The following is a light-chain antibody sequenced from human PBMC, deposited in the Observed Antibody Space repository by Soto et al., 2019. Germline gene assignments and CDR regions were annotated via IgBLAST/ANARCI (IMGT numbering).Light chain of an antibody. J-gene: IGKJ3*01. CDR1: QSISRY. Sequence: DIQMTQSPSSLSASVGDRVTITCRASQSISRYLNWYQQKPGKAPKLLIYSASSLQSGVPSRFSGSGSGTDFTLTISSLQPEDFATYYCQQSYSTLAFTFGPGTTVDIK. V-gene: IGKV1-39*01. CDR2: SAS. CDR3: QQSYSTLAFT.